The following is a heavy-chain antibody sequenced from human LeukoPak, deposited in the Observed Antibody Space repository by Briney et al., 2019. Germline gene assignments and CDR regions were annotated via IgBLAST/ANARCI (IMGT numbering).Heavy chain of an antibody. CDR2: VYYSGST. CDR1: GGSFSTYY. Sequence: SETLSLTCTVSGGSFSTYYWSWIRQSPGKGLEWIGFVYYSGSTKDNPSLTSRVTMSIDTSKNQFSLKLSSATAADTAVYFCARGFGTYSDYYFDSWGQGTLVTVSS. CDR3: ARGFGTYSDYYFDS. V-gene: IGHV4-59*13. J-gene: IGHJ4*02. D-gene: IGHD1-7*01.